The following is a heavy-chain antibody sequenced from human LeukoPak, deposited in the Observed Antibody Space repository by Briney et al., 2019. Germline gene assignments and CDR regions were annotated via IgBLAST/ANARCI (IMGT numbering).Heavy chain of an antibody. D-gene: IGHD5-12*01. J-gene: IGHJ6*03. CDR1: GFTFSSYS. CDR3: ARGEGTVDIAYCYYMDV. Sequence: GGSLRLSCAASGFTFSSYSMNWVRQAPGKGLEWVSSISSSSYIYYADSVKGRFTISRDNAKNSLYLQMNSLRAEDTAVYYCARGEGTVDIAYCYYMDVWGKGTTVTVSS. V-gene: IGHV3-21*01. CDR2: ISSSSYI.